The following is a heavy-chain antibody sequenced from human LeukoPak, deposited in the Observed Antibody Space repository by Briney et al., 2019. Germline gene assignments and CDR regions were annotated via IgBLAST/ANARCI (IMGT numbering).Heavy chain of an antibody. J-gene: IGHJ4*02. CDR2: ISSSSSYI. V-gene: IGHV3-21*01. CDR3: ARVTEAPYYFDY. Sequence: GGSLRLSCAASGFTFSSYSMNWVRQAPGKGLEWVSSISSSSSYIYYADSVKGRFTISRGNAKNSLYLQMNSLRAEDTAVYYCARVTEAPYYFDYWGQGTLVTVSS. CDR1: GFTFSSYS.